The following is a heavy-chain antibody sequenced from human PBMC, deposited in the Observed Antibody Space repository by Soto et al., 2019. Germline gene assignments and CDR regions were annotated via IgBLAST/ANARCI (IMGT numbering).Heavy chain of an antibody. CDR3: AKDSYYYDSSGYTDY. V-gene: IGHV3-30*18. J-gene: IGHJ4*02. Sequence: QVQLVESGGGVVQPGRSLRLSCAASGFTFSSYGMHWVRQAPGKGLEWVAVISYDGSNKYYADSVEGRFTISRDNSKNTLYLQMNSLRAEDTAVYYCAKDSYYYDSSGYTDYWGQGTLVTVSS. CDR2: ISYDGSNK. CDR1: GFTFSSYG. D-gene: IGHD3-22*01.